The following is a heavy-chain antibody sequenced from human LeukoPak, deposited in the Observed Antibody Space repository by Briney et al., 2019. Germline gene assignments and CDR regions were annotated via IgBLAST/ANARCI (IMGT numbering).Heavy chain of an antibody. CDR3: VKNSSGSTWYYFDY. Sequence: GVCLRLSCAASGFTFDDYAMHWVRQAPGKGLEWVTGISWNSGSLVYADSVKGRFTISRDNAKNSLYLQMNSLRAEDTALYYCVKNSSGSTWYYFDYWGQGALVTVSS. CDR2: ISWNSGSL. V-gene: IGHV3-9*01. D-gene: IGHD6-19*01. CDR1: GFTFDDYA. J-gene: IGHJ4*02.